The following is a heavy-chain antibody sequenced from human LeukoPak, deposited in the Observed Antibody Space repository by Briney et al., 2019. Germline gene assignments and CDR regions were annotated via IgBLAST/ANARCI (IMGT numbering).Heavy chain of an antibody. CDR2: IYYSGAT. J-gene: IGHJ4*02. V-gene: IGHV4-59*08. D-gene: IGHD3-10*01. CDR3: ARFGITVVRGGKYYFDY. CDR1: GGSISNYY. Sequence: SETLSLTCTVSGGSISNYYWSRIRQPPGKGLEWIGHIYYSGATNYNPCLKSRITISVDTSTNQFSLMLSSVTAADTAVYYCARFGITVVRGGKYYFDYWGQGTLVTVSS.